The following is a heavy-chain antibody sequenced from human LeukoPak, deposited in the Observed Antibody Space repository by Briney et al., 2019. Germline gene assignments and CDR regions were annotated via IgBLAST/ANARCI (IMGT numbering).Heavy chain of an antibody. Sequence: SETLSLTCAVSGGSISSGGYSWSWIRQPPGKGLEWIGYIYHSGSTYYNPSLKSRVTISVDRSKNQFSLKLSSVTAADTAVYYCARGDYGMLYYGMDVWGRGTTVTVSS. CDR3: ARGDYGMLYYGMDV. D-gene: IGHD4-17*01. J-gene: IGHJ6*02. CDR1: GGSISSGGYS. V-gene: IGHV4-30-2*01. CDR2: IYHSGST.